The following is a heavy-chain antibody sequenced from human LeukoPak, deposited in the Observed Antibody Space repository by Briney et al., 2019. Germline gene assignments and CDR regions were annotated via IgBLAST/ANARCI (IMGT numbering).Heavy chain of an antibody. CDR2: ISYDGSNK. J-gene: IGHJ4*02. CDR3: AKPAKTDYADY. Sequence: GGSLRLSCAASGFTFSSYAMHWVRQAPGKGLEWVAVISYDGSNKYYADSVKGRFTISRDNSKNTLYLQMNSLRAEDTAVYYCAKPAKTDYADYWGQGTLVTVSS. CDR1: GFTFSSYA. D-gene: IGHD1-14*01. V-gene: IGHV3-30*04.